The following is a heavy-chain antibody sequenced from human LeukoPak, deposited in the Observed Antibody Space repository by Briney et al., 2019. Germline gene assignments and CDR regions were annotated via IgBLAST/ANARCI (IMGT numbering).Heavy chain of an antibody. D-gene: IGHD4-17*01. CDR2: INHSRST. V-gene: IGHV4-34*01. CDR3: ARRADYGDYLNWFDP. J-gene: IGHJ5*02. CDR1: GGSFSGYY. Sequence: SETLSLTCAVYGGSFSGYYWSWIRQPPGKGLEWIGEINHSRSTNYNPSLKSRVTISVDTSKNQFSLKLSSVTAADTAVYYCARRADYGDYLNWFDPWGQGTLVTVSS.